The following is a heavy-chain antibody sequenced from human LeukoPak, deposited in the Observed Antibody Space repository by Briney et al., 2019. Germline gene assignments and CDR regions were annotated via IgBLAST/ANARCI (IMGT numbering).Heavy chain of an antibody. J-gene: IGHJ4*02. V-gene: IGHV3-7*05. CDR2: IKQDGSEK. D-gene: IGHD2-15*01. CDR3: ARDRDRHFDY. CDR1: GFTISDDW. Sequence: GGSLRLSCAVSGFTISDDWMSWVRQAPGKGLEWVAIIKQDGSEKYYVDSVRGRFTISRDNGQNSLYLQMNSLRAEDTAVYFCARDRDRHFDYWGQGTLVTVSS.